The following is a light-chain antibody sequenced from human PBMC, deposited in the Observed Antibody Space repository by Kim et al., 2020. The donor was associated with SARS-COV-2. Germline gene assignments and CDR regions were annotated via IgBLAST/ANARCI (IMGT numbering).Light chain of an antibody. Sequence: GQSITISCTGSSSDVGGYKYVSWYQQHPGKAPKLMIYDVSNRPAGVSNRFSGCKSGNTASLTISGLQAEDEAYYFCSSYTSSTTRVFGGGTQLTVL. V-gene: IGLV2-14*03. CDR3: SSYTSSTTRV. CDR1: SSDVGGYKY. CDR2: DVS. J-gene: IGLJ3*02.